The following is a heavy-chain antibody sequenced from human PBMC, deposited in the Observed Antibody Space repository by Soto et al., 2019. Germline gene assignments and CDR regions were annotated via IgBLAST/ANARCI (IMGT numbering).Heavy chain of an antibody. CDR1: GFTFSAFW. CDR3: ARDLPPPGEFCYDAFDV. CDR2: IKRDGTVT. J-gene: IGHJ3*01. V-gene: IGHV3-7*04. Sequence: EVQLVESGGGLVQPGESLRLSCAASGFTFSAFWMTWLHQAPGKGPEWVANIKRDGTVTHCGDSVEGQCTLNRDNAQNSLFLQQNRLRPEATAIYYCARDLPPPGEFCYDAFDVWGQGTFVTVSS. D-gene: IGHD2-15*01.